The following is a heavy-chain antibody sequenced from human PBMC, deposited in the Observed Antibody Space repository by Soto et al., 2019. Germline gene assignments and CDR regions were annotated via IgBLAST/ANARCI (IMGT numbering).Heavy chain of an antibody. D-gene: IGHD3-10*01. CDR3: ASFDGTLVRGGRSSPYEMDV. V-gene: IGHV1-69*01. Sequence: QVLLVQSGPEVKKPGSSLKVSCKASGGTFNNYAINWVRQAPGKGLEWMGGIIPTFGTGNHAQKFQGRVRITANASPTTAYIELNSLRSEDTAIYYCASFDGTLVRGGRSSPYEMDVWGQGTTVIVSS. CDR1: GGTFNNYA. CDR2: IIPTFGTG. J-gene: IGHJ6*02.